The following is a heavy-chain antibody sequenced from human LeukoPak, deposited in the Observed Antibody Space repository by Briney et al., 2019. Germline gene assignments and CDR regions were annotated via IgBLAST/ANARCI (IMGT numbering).Heavy chain of an antibody. V-gene: IGHV3-23*01. CDR1: GFTFSNYA. J-gene: IGHJ4*02. CDR2: FSGSGTHT. CDR3: AKDRVAWVTLGFYFAY. D-gene: IGHD2-21*02. Sequence: PGGSLRLSCAATGFTFSNYAMAWVRQAPGKGLESISAFSGSGTHTYYADSVKGRFIVSRDNSKSTLYLQMDSLRAQDTAVYYGAKDRVAWVTLGFYFAYWGQGSLVTVSS.